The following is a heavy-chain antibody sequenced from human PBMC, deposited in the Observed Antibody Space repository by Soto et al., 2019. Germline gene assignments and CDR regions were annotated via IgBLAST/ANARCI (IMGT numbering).Heavy chain of an antibody. CDR1: GFTFSRVS. Sequence: GGSLRLSCEASGFTFSRVSMNWVCQVPGKGLEWVASISSGSSDTWYADSVKGRFIISRDNAQNSLFLQMNTLRPEDTAMYYCARVAYWGPGTQVTVSS. J-gene: IGHJ4*02. V-gene: IGHV3-21*01. CDR3: ARVAY. CDR2: ISSGSSDT.